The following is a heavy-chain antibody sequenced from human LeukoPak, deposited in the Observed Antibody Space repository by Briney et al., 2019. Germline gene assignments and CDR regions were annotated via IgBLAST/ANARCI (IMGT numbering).Heavy chain of an antibody. CDR1: GYTFTGYY. D-gene: IGHD5-18*01. CDR3: ARLQYSYGSKLFDY. V-gene: IGHV1-2*02. CDR2: INPNSGGT. Sequence: ASVKVSCKASGYTFTGYYMHWVRQAPGQGLEWMGWINPNSGGTNYAQKFQGRVTMTRDTSISTAYMELSRLRSDDTAVYYCARLQYSYGSKLFDYWGQGTLVTVSS. J-gene: IGHJ4*02.